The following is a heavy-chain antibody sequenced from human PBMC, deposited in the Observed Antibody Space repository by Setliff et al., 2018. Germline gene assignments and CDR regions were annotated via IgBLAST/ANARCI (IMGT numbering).Heavy chain of an antibody. J-gene: IGHJ4*02. CDR3: ARAGDAATNRKGVFEF. CDR1: GYTFTSYY. Sequence: VASVKVSCKASGYTFTSYYMHWARQAPGQGLEWMGMVNPGGGSSTSTQRFQGRVTMTRDTSTNTAYMELASLIYEDTAVYYCARAGDAATNRKGVFEFWGQGTLVTVSS. D-gene: IGHD4-17*01. V-gene: IGHV1-46*01. CDR2: VNPGGGSS.